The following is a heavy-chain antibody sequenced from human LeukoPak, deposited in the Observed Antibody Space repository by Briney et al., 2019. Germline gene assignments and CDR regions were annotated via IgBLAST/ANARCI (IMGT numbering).Heavy chain of an antibody. Sequence: PGGSLRLSCAASVFTFSTYGMHWVRQAPGKGLEWVAVTPYDGGNKYYADSVRGRFTISRDNSKNTLYLQMNSLRAEDTAVYFCAKDFNRLGYYFDYWGQGTLVTVSS. D-gene: IGHD2-21*01. J-gene: IGHJ4*02. V-gene: IGHV3-30*18. CDR2: TPYDGGNK. CDR3: AKDFNRLGYYFDY. CDR1: VFTFSTYG.